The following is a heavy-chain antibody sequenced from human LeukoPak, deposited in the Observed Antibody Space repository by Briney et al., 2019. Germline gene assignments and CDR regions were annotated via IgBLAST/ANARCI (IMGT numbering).Heavy chain of an antibody. V-gene: IGHV4-4*02. CDR2: IYHSGST. Sequence: SGTLSLTCAVSGGSISSGNWWSWVRQPPGKGLEWIGVIYHSGSTNYNPSLKSRVTISVDKSKNQFSLELNSVTAADTGVYYCARNFDYWGQGTLVTVSS. CDR1: GGSISSGNW. CDR3: ARNFDY. J-gene: IGHJ4*02.